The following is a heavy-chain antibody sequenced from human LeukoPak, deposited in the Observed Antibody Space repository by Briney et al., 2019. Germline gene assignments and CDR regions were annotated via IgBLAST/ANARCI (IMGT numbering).Heavy chain of an antibody. J-gene: IGHJ4*02. V-gene: IGHV3-23*01. CDR1: GFTLSSYA. D-gene: IGHD5-12*01. CDR2: VSGSDDST. Sequence: PGGSLRLSCAASGFTLSSYAVSWVRQAPGKGLEWVSAVSGSDDSTYYADSVKGRFTMSRDISRNNLYLQVNSLRAEDTAVYYCAKDVAATIRGGGYYFDHWGQGTLVTVSS. CDR3: AKDVAATIRGGGYYFDH.